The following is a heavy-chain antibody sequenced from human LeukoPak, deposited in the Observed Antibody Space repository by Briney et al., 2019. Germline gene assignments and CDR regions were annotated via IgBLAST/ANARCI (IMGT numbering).Heavy chain of an antibody. D-gene: IGHD1-26*01. Sequence: ASVKVSCKVSGYTLTELSMHWVRQAPGKGLEWMGGFDPEDGETIYAQKFQGRVTMTEDTSTDTACMELSSLRSEDTAVYYCAAVLRAMGREDYFDYWGQGTLVTVSS. CDR1: GYTLTELS. CDR2: FDPEDGET. CDR3: AAVLRAMGREDYFDY. J-gene: IGHJ4*02. V-gene: IGHV1-24*01.